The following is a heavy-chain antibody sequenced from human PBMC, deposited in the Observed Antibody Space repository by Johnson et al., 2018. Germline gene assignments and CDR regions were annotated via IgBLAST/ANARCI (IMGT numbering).Heavy chain of an antibody. Sequence: QVQLQESGPGLVKPSETLSLICTVSGVSISNYYWSWIRQSPGKGLEWIGYIYDTGSTNDNPSLKSRVTISVDTSKNQFSLKLTSVTAADTAMYYCAGGMTTIMLQGTLDIWGQGTMVTVAS. D-gene: IGHD5-12*01. CDR1: GVSISNYY. J-gene: IGHJ3*02. V-gene: IGHV4-59*01. CDR2: IYDTGST. CDR3: AGGMTTIMLQGTLDI.